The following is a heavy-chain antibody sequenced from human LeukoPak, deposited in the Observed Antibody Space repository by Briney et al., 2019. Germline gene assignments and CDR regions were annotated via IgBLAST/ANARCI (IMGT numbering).Heavy chain of an antibody. J-gene: IGHJ4*02. Sequence: ASVKVSCKASGYTFTSYGISWVRQAPGQGLEWMGWISAYNGNTNYAQKLQGRVTMTTDTSTSTAYMELRSLRSDDTAVYYCAIGRSDTAMVMDYFDYWGQGTLVTVSS. CDR3: AIGRSDTAMVMDYFDY. V-gene: IGHV1-18*01. CDR2: ISAYNGNT. CDR1: GYTFTSYG. D-gene: IGHD5-18*01.